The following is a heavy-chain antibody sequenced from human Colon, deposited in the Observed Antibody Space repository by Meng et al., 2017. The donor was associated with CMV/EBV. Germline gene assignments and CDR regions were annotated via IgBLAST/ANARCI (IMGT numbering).Heavy chain of an antibody. CDR1: GYTFNGYF. CDR2: INPVTGDT. D-gene: IGHD3-3*01. V-gene: IGHV1-2*02. Sequence: VQLVQSGAEVKEPGASVKVSCKTSGYTFNGYFMHWVRQAPGQGLEWMGWINPVTGDTSYAQKFQVRVTMTRDTSISTAYMEPSSLRSDDTAVYYCATFGGDFDYWGQGTLVTVSS. CDR3: ATFGGDFDY. J-gene: IGHJ4*02.